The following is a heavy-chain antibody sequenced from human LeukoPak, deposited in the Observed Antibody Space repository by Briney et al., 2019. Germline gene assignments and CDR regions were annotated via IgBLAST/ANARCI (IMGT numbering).Heavy chain of an antibody. V-gene: IGHV1-8*01. Sequence: GASVKVSCKASGYTFTSYDINWVRQATGQGLEWMGWMNPNSGNTGYAQKFQGRVTMTRNTSISTDYMELSSLRSEDTAVDYCARLAVTKRPLYSYSDLWASGPLVTAS. CDR3: ARLAVTKRPLYSYSDL. J-gene: IGHJ2*01. CDR2: MNPNSGNT. CDR1: GYTFTSYD. D-gene: IGHD4-17*01.